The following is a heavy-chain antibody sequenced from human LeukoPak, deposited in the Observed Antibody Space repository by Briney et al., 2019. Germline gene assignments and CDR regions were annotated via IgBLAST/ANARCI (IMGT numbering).Heavy chain of an antibody. Sequence: SETLSLTCAVSGGSISSGGYSWSWIRQPPGKGLEWIGYIYHSGSTYYNPSLKSRVTISVDRSKNQFSLKLSSVTAADTAVYYCARDGAVYWYFDLWGRGTLVTVSS. J-gene: IGHJ2*01. V-gene: IGHV4-30-2*01. CDR1: GGSISSGGYS. D-gene: IGHD6-19*01. CDR3: ARDGAVYWYFDL. CDR2: IYHSGST.